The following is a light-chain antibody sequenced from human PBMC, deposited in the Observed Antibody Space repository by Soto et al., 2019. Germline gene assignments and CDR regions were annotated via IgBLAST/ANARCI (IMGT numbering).Light chain of an antibody. CDR2: EVS. V-gene: IGLV2-14*01. CDR3: TSYISNSIPYV. Sequence: QSALTQPRSVSGSPGQSITISCTGTSSDVGRYYFVSWYQHHPGKAPKLLIYEVSNRPAGVSNRFSGSKSGNTASLTISGLQADDEADYYCTSYISNSIPYVFGTGTKLTVL. CDR1: SSDVGRYYF. J-gene: IGLJ1*01.